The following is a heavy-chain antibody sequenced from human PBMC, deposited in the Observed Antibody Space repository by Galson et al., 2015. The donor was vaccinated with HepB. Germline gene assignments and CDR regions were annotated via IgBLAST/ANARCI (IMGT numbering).Heavy chain of an antibody. CDR3: ATSPYYGSGTYYNAWFGP. CDR1: GYSFSTYA. Sequence: SVKVSCKASGYSFSTYAINWVRQAPGQGLEWMGWINTKTGNPTYVQGFRGRFLFSLDTSVNTANLQISSLKAEDTAVYYCATSPYYGSGTYYNAWFGPWGQGTLVPVSS. J-gene: IGHJ5*02. V-gene: IGHV7-4-1*02. CDR2: INTKTGNP. D-gene: IGHD3-10*01.